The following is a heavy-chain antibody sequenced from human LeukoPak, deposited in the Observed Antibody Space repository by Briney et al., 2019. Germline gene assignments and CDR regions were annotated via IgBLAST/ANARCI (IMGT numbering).Heavy chain of an antibody. V-gene: IGHV4-34*01. CDR3: ARRHSRGWLQLRGAFDI. CDR1: GFTFSSYG. D-gene: IGHD5-24*01. CDR2: INHSGST. J-gene: IGHJ3*02. Sequence: GSLRLSCAASGFTFSSYGMHWIRQPPGKGLEWIGEINHSGSTNYNPSLKSRVTISVDTSKNQFSLKLSSVTAADTAVYYCARRHSRGWLQLRGAFDIWGQGTMVTVSS.